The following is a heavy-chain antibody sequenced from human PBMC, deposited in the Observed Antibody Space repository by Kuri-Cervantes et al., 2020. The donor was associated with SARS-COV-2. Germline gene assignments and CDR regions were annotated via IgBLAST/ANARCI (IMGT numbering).Heavy chain of an antibody. CDR3: ANPTGHYYYGMDV. J-gene: IGHJ6*02. Sequence: GGSLRLSCAASGFTFSSYAMSWVRQAPGKGLEWVSAISGSGGSTYYADSVKGRFTISRDNSKNTLYLQMNSLRAEDTAVYYCANPTGHYYYGMDVWGQGTTVIVSS. CDR1: GFTFSSYA. CDR2: ISGSGGST. V-gene: IGHV3-23*01.